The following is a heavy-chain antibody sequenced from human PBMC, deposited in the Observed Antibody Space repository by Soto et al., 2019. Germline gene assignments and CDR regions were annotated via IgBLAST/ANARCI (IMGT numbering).Heavy chain of an antibody. CDR3: ATSGGGWYLY. V-gene: IGHV1-8*01. CDR2: LNPNSGDT. J-gene: IGHJ4*02. Sequence: QVQLVQSGAEVKKPGASVKVSRKASGYTFSSYDINWVRQATGQGLEWMGWLNPNSGDTGYAQKFQGRVTLTRNTSINTAYIVLSSLTSDDTAVYYCATSGGGWYLYWGQGTLVTVSS. D-gene: IGHD6-19*01. CDR1: GYTFSSYD.